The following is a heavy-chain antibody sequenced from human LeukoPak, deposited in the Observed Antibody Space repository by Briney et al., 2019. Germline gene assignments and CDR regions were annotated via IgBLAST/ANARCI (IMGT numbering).Heavy chain of an antibody. CDR3: ARPLGGSHYY. J-gene: IGHJ4*02. V-gene: IGHV3-48*03. CDR2: ISSSGGSI. CDR1: GFTFRSYK. Sequence: TGGSLRLSCAASGFTFRSYKMNWVRRAPGKGLEWVSYISSSGGSISYADSVKGRFTISRDNAKNSLYLQMNSLRAEDTAVYYCARPLGGSHYYWGQGTLVTVSS. D-gene: IGHD1-26*01.